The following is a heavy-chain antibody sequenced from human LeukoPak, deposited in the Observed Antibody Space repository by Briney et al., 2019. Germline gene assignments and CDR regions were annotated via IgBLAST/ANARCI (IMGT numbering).Heavy chain of an antibody. J-gene: IGHJ5*02. CDR1: GGSISSSSYY. Sequence: SETLSLTCTVSGGSISSSSYYWGWIRQPPGKGLEWIGSIYYSGSTYYNPSLKSRVTISVDTSKNQFSLKLSSVTAADTAVYYCARDEVHSSSWYINWFDPWGQGTLVTVSS. CDR3: ARDEVHSSSWYINWFDP. D-gene: IGHD6-13*01. CDR2: IYYSGST. V-gene: IGHV4-39*07.